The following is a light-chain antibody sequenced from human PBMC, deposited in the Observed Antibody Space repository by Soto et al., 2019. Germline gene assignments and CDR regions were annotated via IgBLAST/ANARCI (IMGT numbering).Light chain of an antibody. CDR2: GAS. V-gene: IGKV3-15*01. Sequence: EIVMTQSPATLSVSPGERATLSCRASQTVSGNLACYQQKPGQAPRILIYGASTRATGIPARFSGSGSGTEFTLTISSLQSEDFAVYYCQQYNNWPGTFGQGTKVEIK. J-gene: IGKJ1*01. CDR3: QQYNNWPGT. CDR1: QTVSGN.